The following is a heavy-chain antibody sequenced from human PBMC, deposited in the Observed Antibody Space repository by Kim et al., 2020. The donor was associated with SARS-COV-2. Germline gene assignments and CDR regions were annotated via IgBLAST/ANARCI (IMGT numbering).Heavy chain of an antibody. Sequence: GGSLRLSCAASGFTFSSYAMSWVRQAPGKGLEWVSSLSGSGGSTYYADSVKGRFTVTRDSSKNTLYLQMNSLRAEDTAMYYCAKGGGSSSWYWFGPWGQGTLVTVSS. J-gene: IGHJ5*02. CDR3: AKGGGSSSWYWFGP. D-gene: IGHD6-13*01. V-gene: IGHV3-23*01. CDR2: LSGSGGST. CDR1: GFTFSSYA.